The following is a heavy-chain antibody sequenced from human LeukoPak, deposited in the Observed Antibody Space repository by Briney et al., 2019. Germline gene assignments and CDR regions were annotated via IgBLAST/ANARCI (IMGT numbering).Heavy chain of an antibody. Sequence: GGSLRLSCTASGFTFSSYAMYWVRQAPGKGLEWVSGIFGSGGSAHYADSVKGRFTISRGNSQNTVYLQMNSLRAEDTAVYYCGKTTTGYSSGRNPAWPVDYWGQGTLVTVSS. J-gene: IGHJ4*02. CDR1: GFTFSSYA. D-gene: IGHD6-19*01. V-gene: IGHV3-23*01. CDR2: IFGSGGSA. CDR3: GKTTTGYSSGRNPAWPVDY.